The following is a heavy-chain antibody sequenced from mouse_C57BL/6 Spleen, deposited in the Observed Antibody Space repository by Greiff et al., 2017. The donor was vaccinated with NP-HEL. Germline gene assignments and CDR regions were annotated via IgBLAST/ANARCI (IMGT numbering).Heavy chain of an antibody. CDR3: ARYPLTRAMDY. CDR1: GFTFTDYY. CDR2: IRNKANGYTT. V-gene: IGHV7-3*01. D-gene: IGHD4-1*01. Sequence: EVHLVESGGGLVQPGGSLSLSCAASGFTFTDYYMSWVRQPPGKALEWLGFIRNKANGYTTEYSASVKGRFTISRDNSQSILYLQMNALRAEDSATYYCARYPLTRAMDYWGQGTSVTVSS. J-gene: IGHJ4*01.